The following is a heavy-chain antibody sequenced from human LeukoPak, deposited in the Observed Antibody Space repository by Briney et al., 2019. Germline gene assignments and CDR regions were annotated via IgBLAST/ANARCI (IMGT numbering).Heavy chain of an antibody. J-gene: IGHJ5*02. V-gene: IGHV1-2*02. CDR1: GYTFTGYY. CDR3: ARESVAAAGTTRFDP. Sequence: VPVKVSCKAYGYTFTGYYMHWVRQAPGQGLEWMGWINPNSGGTNYAQKFQGRVTMTRDTSISTAYMELSRLRSDDTAVYYCARESVAAAGTTRFDPWGQGTLVTVSS. CDR2: INPNSGGT. D-gene: IGHD6-13*01.